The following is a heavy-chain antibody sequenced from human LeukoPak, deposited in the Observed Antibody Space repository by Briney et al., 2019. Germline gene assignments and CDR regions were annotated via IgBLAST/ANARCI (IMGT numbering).Heavy chain of an antibody. CDR3: AKDSKQWLVAYFDY. CDR1: GFTFSSYS. J-gene: IGHJ4*02. D-gene: IGHD6-19*01. Sequence: GGSLRLSCAASGFTFSSYSMNWVRQAPGKGLEWVSSISSSSSYIYYADSVKGRFTISRDNAKNSLYLQMNSLRAEDTALYYCAKDSKQWLVAYFDYWGQGTLVTVSS. V-gene: IGHV3-21*04. CDR2: ISSSSSYI.